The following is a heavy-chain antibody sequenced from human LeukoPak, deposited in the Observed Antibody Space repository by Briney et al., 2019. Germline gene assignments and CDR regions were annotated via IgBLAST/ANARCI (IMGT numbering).Heavy chain of an antibody. V-gene: IGHV3-48*04. CDR1: GFTFSWHS. CDR3: AKHRVEMATITLFP. D-gene: IGHD5-24*01. J-gene: IGHJ5*02. CDR2: ISSSSSAI. Sequence: GSLRLSCAASGFTFSWHSMYWVRQAPGKGLEWVSQISSSSSAIYYADSVKGRFTISRDNAKNSLYLQMNSLRAEDTAVYYCAKHRVEMATITLFPWGQGTLVTVSS.